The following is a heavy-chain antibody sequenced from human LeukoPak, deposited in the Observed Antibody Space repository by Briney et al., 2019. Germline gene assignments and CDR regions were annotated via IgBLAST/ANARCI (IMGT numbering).Heavy chain of an antibody. CDR3: ARDSSGYYFRD. Sequence: SETLSLTCAVYGGSFSGYYWSWIRQPPGKGLEWIGEINHRGSTNYNPSLKSRVTISVDTSKNQFSLKLSSVTAADTAVYYCARDSSGYYFRDWGQGTLVTVSS. CDR2: INHRGST. D-gene: IGHD3-22*01. V-gene: IGHV4-34*01. J-gene: IGHJ4*02. CDR1: GGSFSGYY.